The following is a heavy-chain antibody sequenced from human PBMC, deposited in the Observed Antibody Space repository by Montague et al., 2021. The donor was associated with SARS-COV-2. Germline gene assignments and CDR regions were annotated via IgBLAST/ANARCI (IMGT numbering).Heavy chain of an antibody. Sequence: SETLSLTCTVSGGSISSSSYYWGWIRQPPGKGLEWIGYIYYSGSTYYNPSLKSRVTISADTSKNQFSLKLRSVTAADTAVYYCARHLGDWFIGVVPCWFDPWGQGTLVTVSS. CDR2: IYYSGST. CDR3: ARHLGDWFIGVVPCWFDP. J-gene: IGHJ5*02. V-gene: IGHV4-39*01. CDR1: GGSISSSSYY. D-gene: IGHD2-2*01.